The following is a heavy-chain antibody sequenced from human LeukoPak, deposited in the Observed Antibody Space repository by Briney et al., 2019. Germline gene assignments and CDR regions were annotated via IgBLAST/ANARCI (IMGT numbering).Heavy chain of an antibody. CDR2: LSVTGDST. CDR3: ARGDFDWFDY. D-gene: IGHD3-9*01. Sequence: GGSLRLSCAASGFTFSSYSMNWVRQAPGKGLEWVSGLSVTGDSTYYADSVKGRFTVSRDNSKNSLYLQMNSLRAEDTAVYYCARGDFDWFDYWGQGTLVTVSS. CDR1: GFTFSSYS. V-gene: IGHV3-23*01. J-gene: IGHJ4*02.